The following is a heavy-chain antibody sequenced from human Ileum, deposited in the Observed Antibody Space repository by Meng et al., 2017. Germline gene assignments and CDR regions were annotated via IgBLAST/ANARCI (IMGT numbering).Heavy chain of an antibody. CDR2: IHHSGST. Sequence: KPSSAPPLACAVYGRSLCASYWAGIRKTRGKGLEWIREIHHSGSTNYNPSCKSRVTPSVSTSKNQFSLKLTSVTAADTAVYYCARGALLVRGVIISSFDYWGQGALVTVSS. D-gene: IGHD3-10*01. CDR1: GRSLCASY. CDR3: ARGALLVRGVIISSFDY. J-gene: IGHJ4*02. V-gene: IGHV4-34*01.